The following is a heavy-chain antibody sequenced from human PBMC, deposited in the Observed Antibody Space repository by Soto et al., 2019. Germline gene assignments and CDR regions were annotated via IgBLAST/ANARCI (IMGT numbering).Heavy chain of an antibody. Sequence: SETLSLTCTVSGGSISSGGYYWSWIRQHPGKGLEWIGYIYYSGSTYYNPSLKSRVTISVDTSKNQFSLKLSSVTAADTAVYYCARTLLGYCSGGSCPLSYWGQGTLVTVSS. V-gene: IGHV4-31*03. CDR1: GGSISSGGYY. CDR2: IYYSGST. CDR3: ARTLLGYCSGGSCPLSY. D-gene: IGHD2-15*01. J-gene: IGHJ4*02.